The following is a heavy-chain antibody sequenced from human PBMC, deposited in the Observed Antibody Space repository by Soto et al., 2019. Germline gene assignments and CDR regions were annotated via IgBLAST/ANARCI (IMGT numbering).Heavy chain of an antibody. CDR1: GGSISSGGYY. CDR2: IYYSGST. D-gene: IGHD3-16*02. CDR3: ARGPAHDHVWGSYRYTDFDY. J-gene: IGHJ4*02. Sequence: PSETLSLTCSVSGGSISSGGYYWSWIRQHPGKGLEWIGYIYYSGSTYYNPSLKSRVTISVDTSKNQFSLKLSSVTAADTAVYYCARGPAHDHVWGSYRYTDFDYWGQGTLVTVSS. V-gene: IGHV4-31*03.